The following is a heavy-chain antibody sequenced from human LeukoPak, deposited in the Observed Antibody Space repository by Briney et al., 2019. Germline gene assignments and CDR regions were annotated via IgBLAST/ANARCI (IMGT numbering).Heavy chain of an antibody. V-gene: IGHV3-48*03. Sequence: GGSLRLSCAASGFTFSSYEMNWVRQAPGKGLEWVSYISSSGSTIYYADSVKGRLTISRDNSKNTVYLEMNSLRPEDTALYFCARAQPPSSIAAAYPDYWGQGTLVTVSS. CDR1: GFTFSSYE. J-gene: IGHJ4*02. D-gene: IGHD6-13*01. CDR3: ARAQPPSSIAAAYPDY. CDR2: ISSSGSTI.